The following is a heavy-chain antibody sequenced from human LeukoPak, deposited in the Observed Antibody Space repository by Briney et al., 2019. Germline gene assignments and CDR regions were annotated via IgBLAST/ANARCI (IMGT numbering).Heavy chain of an antibody. D-gene: IGHD6-19*01. CDR3: ARERIISIAVAGTPDY. CDR1: GGSISSYY. Sequence: SETLSLTCTVSGGSISSYYWSWIRQPPGKGLEWIGYIYYSGSTNYNPSLKSRVTISVDTSKNQFSLQLNSVTPEDTAVYYCARERIISIAVAGTPDYWGQGTLVTVSS. V-gene: IGHV4-59*12. J-gene: IGHJ4*02. CDR2: IYYSGST.